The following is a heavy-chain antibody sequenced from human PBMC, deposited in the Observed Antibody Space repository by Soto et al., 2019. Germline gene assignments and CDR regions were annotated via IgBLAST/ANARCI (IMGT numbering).Heavy chain of an antibody. CDR1: GYTFTSYG. D-gene: IGHD2-2*01. J-gene: IGHJ6*02. Sequence: RASVKVSCKASGYTFTSYGISWVRQAPGQGLEWMGWISAYNGNTNYAQKLQGRVTMTTDTSTSTAYMELSRLRSDDTAVYYCARRNAEGVPAANGPLEQQSRDYGMDVWGQGTTVTVSS. CDR2: ISAYNGNT. CDR3: ARRNAEGVPAANGPLEQQSRDYGMDV. V-gene: IGHV1-18*01.